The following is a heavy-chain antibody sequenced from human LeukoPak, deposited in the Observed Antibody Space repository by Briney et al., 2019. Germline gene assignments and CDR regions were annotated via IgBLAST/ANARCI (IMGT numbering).Heavy chain of an antibody. CDR3: ARLLIVGDTDFDY. Sequence: GGSLRLSCTASGFTFSSYEMTWVRQAPGKGLEGGSYISSRAATISYTDSVKRRFAIFRDNAKNSLYLQMNSLRAEDTAVYFCARLLIVGDTDFDYWGQGTLVTVSS. CDR1: GFTFSSYE. J-gene: IGHJ4*02. V-gene: IGHV3-48*03. D-gene: IGHD1-26*01. CDR2: ISSRAATI.